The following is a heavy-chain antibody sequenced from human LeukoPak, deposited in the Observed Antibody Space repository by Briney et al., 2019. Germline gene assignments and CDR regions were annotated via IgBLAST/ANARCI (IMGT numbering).Heavy chain of an antibody. Sequence: GGSLRLSCAASGFTFSSYAMSWVRQAPGKGLEWVSYISSSGSAIYYADSVKGRFTISRDNAKNSLYLQMNSLRAEDTAVYYCARDSNYVDYWGQGTLVTVSS. CDR1: GFTFSSYA. CDR3: ARDSNYVDY. J-gene: IGHJ4*02. V-gene: IGHV3-48*04. D-gene: IGHD4-11*01. CDR2: ISSSGSAI.